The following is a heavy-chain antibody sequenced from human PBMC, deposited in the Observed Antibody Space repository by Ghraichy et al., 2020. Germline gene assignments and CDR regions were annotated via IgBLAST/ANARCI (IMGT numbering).Heavy chain of an antibody. CDR1: GASVGSRSFY. Sequence: SETLSLTCTVSGASVGSRSFYWDWIRQSPRRGLEWLGNIDYSGSAHYSPSLMSRLTISVDTAKNQFSLSLTSVSAADTAIYYCARQSSSSLIGYSYSFCGVDVLGQGAAFTVSS. J-gene: IGHJ6*02. CDR2: IDYSGSA. D-gene: IGHD2-2*01. V-gene: IGHV4-39*01. CDR3: ARQSSSSLIGYSYSFCGVDV.